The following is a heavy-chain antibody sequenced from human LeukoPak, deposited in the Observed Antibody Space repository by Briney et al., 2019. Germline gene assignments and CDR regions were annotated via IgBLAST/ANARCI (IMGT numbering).Heavy chain of an antibody. CDR2: IYSGGST. Sequence: GGSLRLSCAASGFTVSSNYMSWVRQAPGKGLEWVSVIYSGGSTYYADSVKGRFTISRDNSKNTLYLQMNSLRAEDTAVYYCASWIRDESYYYYMDVWGKGTTVTISS. CDR3: ASWIRDESYYYYMDV. D-gene: IGHD5-18*01. CDR1: GFTVSSNY. V-gene: IGHV3-66*01. J-gene: IGHJ6*03.